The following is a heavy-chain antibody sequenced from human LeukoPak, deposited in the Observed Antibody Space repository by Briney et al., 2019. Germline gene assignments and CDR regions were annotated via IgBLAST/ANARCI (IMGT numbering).Heavy chain of an antibody. J-gene: IGHJ3*01. CDR1: GYTFTGYY. CDR3: ARVMSYYALHAFDF. D-gene: IGHD3-10*01. CDR2: INPNSGGT. V-gene: IGHV1-2*02. Sequence: ASVKVSCKASGYTFTGYYMHWVRQAPGQGVEWMGWINPNSGGTNNAQKFQGSVTITRDTSISTVDMELRRLSPDDAGVYLCARVMSYYALHAFDFWGQGTMVTVSS.